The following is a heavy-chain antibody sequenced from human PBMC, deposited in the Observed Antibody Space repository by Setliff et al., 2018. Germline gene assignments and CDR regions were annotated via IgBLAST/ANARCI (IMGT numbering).Heavy chain of an antibody. Sequence: ASVKVSCKASGYTFTSYDINWVRQATGQGLEWMGWMNPNSGNTNYAQKLQGRVTMTTDTSASTAYMELSSLRSEDTAVYYCASSRGQLRYSYGPNWFDPWGQGTLVTAPQ. V-gene: IGHV1-8*02. J-gene: IGHJ5*02. CDR3: ASSRGQLRYSYGPNWFDP. CDR2: MNPNSGNT. D-gene: IGHD5-18*01. CDR1: GYTFTSYD.